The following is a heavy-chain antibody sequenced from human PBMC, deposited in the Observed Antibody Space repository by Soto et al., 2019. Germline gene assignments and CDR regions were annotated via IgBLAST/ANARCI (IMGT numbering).Heavy chain of an antibody. CDR3: ARGGNRYSNVASGVGGFDY. CDR2: VYHTGAT. V-gene: IGHV4-59*01. Sequence: ASETLSLTCTVSGASISSSYWSWIRQSPERGLEWIAYVYHTGATNYNPSLKSRVTISLDTSKGQLSLNLTSLTTADTAVYFCARGGNRYSNVASGVGGFDYWGQGSLVTVSS. CDR1: GASISSSY. D-gene: IGHD5-12*01. J-gene: IGHJ4*02.